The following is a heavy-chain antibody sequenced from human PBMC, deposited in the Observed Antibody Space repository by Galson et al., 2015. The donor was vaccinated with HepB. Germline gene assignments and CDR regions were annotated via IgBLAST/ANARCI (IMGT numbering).Heavy chain of an antibody. CDR3: SRPRRSGYCTGGNCYSFFDI. CDR1: GFTFGDYG. CDR2: IRRKADGGTT. D-gene: IGHD2-15*01. V-gene: IGHV3-49*03. J-gene: IGHJ3*02. Sequence: SLRLSCAASGFTFGDYGMSWFRQAPGEGLEWVGLIRRKADGGTTEYAPSVKDRFIISRDDSKSIGYLEMNSLKTEDTALYHCSRPRRSGYCTGGNCYSFFDIWGLGTMVTVSS.